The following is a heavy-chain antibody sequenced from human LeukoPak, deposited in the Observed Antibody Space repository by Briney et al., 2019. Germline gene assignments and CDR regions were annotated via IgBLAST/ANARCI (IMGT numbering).Heavy chain of an antibody. CDR1: GYTFTSYG. J-gene: IGHJ4*02. Sequence: ASVKVSCKASGYTFTSYGISWVRQAPGQGLEWMGWISAYNDNTNYAQKLQGRVTMTTDTSTSTAYMELRSLRSDDTAVYYCARGRYYYDSSGYLYWGQGTLVTVSS. V-gene: IGHV1-18*01. D-gene: IGHD3-22*01. CDR2: ISAYNDNT. CDR3: ARGRYYYDSSGYLY.